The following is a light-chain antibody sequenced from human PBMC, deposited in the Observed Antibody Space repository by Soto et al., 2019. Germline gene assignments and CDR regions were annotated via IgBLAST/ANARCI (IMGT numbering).Light chain of an antibody. J-gene: IGLJ3*02. V-gene: IGLV2-11*01. CDR2: DVR. Sequence: QSALTQPRSVSESPGQSVTISCTGTSGDVGAYDLVSWYQQHPGKAPKLIIYDVRERPSGVPDRFFASKSGNTASLTMSGLQAEDEAEYYFCSYAGRATWLFGGGTKLTVL. CDR3: CSYAGRATWL. CDR1: SGDVGAYDL.